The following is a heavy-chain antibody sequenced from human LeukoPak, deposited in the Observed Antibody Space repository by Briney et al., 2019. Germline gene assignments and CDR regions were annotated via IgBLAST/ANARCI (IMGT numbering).Heavy chain of an antibody. CDR3: ARDMYGGNFSFVYAFDI. CDR2: IHPSGGST. V-gene: IGHV1-46*01. CDR1: GYTFTSYY. D-gene: IGHD4-23*01. J-gene: IGHJ3*02. Sequence: GASVKVSCKASGYTFTSYYMHWVRQAPGQGLEGMGIIHPSGGSTSYAQKLQGRVTKTRDMSTSTVYMELSSLRSEDAAVYYCARDMYGGNFSFVYAFDIWGQGTMVTVSS.